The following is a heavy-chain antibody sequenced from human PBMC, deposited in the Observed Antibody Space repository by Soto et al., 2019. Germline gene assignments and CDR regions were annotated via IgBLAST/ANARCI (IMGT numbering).Heavy chain of an antibody. Sequence: QLQLQESGSGLVKPSQTLSLTCAVSGGSISSGGYSWSWIRRPPGKGLEWNGKLCHSGSTYYNPSLRIRATIPIDRSKNQFPLKLSSVAAADTAVYSFARVPDYWGQGMLVTVSS. CDR3: ARVPDY. V-gene: IGHV4-30-2*01. CDR2: LCHSGST. CDR1: GGSISSGGYS. D-gene: IGHD2-2*01. J-gene: IGHJ4*02.